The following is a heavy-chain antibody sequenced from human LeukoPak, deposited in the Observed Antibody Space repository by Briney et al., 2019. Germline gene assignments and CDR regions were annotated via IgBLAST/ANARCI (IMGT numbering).Heavy chain of an antibody. J-gene: IGHJ4*02. V-gene: IGHV3-30*02. CDR1: GFTFSNYG. D-gene: IGHD1-14*01. CDR3: VKDNPLDY. CDR2: IRSDGNNK. Sequence: PGGSLRLSCAASGFTFSNYGMLWVRQAPGKGLEWVAFIRSDGNNKIYADSVKGRFTISRDNSKNTLYLHINSLRAEDTAVYYCVKDNPLDYWGQGTLVIVSS.